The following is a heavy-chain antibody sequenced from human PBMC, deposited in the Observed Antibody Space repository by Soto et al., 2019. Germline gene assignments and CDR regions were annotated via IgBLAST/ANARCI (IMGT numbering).Heavy chain of an antibody. J-gene: IGHJ3*02. V-gene: IGHV1-46*01. CDR3: ARVSGSYRDAFDI. Sequence: ASVKVSCTASGYTFTSYYMHWVRQAPGQGLEWMGIINPSGGSTSYAQKFQGRVTMTRDTSTSTVYMELSSLRSEDTAVYYCARVSGSYRDAFDIWGQGTMVTVSS. CDR2: INPSGGST. CDR1: GYTFTSYY. D-gene: IGHD1-26*01.